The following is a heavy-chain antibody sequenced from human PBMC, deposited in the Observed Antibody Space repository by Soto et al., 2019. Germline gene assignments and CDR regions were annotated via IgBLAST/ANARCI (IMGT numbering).Heavy chain of an antibody. Sequence: GGSLRLSCAASGFTFSDYYMSWIRQAPGKGLEWISYISSSGGAIYHADSVKGRFTISRDNADNSVFLDMNNLRADDTATYYCARVRATDYEIDYWGQGALVTVSS. J-gene: IGHJ4*02. CDR2: ISSSGGAI. CDR3: ARVRATDYEIDY. V-gene: IGHV3-11*01. D-gene: IGHD4-17*01. CDR1: GFTFSDYY.